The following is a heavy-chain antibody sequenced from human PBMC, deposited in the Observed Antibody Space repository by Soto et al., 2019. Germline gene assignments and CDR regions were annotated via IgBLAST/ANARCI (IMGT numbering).Heavy chain of an antibody. J-gene: IGHJ4*02. CDR2: IYNSGST. D-gene: IGHD7-27*01. V-gene: IGHV4-30-4*01. Sequence: QVQLQESGPGLVEPSQTLSLTCTVSGGSISSGDYYWSWIRQPPGKGLEWIGHIYNSGSTYSNPSLKSRVTISVDTSKNQFSLKLSSVTAAHTAVYYCARGPDGDKVDYWGQGTLVTVSS. CDR3: ARGPDGDKVDY. CDR1: GGSISSGDYY.